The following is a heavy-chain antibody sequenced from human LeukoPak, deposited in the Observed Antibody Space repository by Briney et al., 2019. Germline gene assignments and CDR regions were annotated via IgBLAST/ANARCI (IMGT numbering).Heavy chain of an antibody. V-gene: IGHV3-33*01. CDR3: ARDFMVRGVAVGY. CDR1: GFTFSSYG. J-gene: IGHJ4*02. Sequence: GGSLRLSCAASGFTFSSYGMHWVRQAPGKGLEWVAVIWYDGSNKYYADSVKGRFTISRDSSKNTLYLQMNSLRAEDTAVYYCARDFMVRGVAVGYWGQGTLVTVSS. CDR2: IWYDGSNK. D-gene: IGHD3-10*01.